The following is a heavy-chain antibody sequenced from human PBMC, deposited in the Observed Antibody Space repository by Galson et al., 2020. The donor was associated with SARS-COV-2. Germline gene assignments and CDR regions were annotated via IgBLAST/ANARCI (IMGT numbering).Heavy chain of an antibody. CDR1: GGSISSRSYY. CDR3: ARIYSSASWTFDV. D-gene: IGHD5-18*01. Sequence: SETLSLTCTVSGGSISSRSYYWGWIRQPPGKGLEWIGSIYYSGSTYYNPSLKSRVTISVDTSKNQFSLNLTSVPAADTAVYYCARIYSSASWTFDVWGRGTRVTVSS. V-gene: IGHV4-39*07. J-gene: IGHJ2*01. CDR2: IYYSGST.